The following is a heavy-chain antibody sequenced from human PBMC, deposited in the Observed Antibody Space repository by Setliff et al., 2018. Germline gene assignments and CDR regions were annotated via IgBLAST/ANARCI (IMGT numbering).Heavy chain of an antibody. Sequence: GGSLRLSCAASGFIFSEYYMNWIRQAPGKGLEWVSYISTSGNTVDYLDSVKGRITISRDNAKNSLYLQMNSLRAEDTAVYFCARDGVMYGMDVWGQGTTVTVSS. CDR2: ISTSGNTV. CDR1: GFIFSEYY. D-gene: IGHD2-8*01. J-gene: IGHJ6*02. CDR3: ARDGVMYGMDV. V-gene: IGHV3-11*04.